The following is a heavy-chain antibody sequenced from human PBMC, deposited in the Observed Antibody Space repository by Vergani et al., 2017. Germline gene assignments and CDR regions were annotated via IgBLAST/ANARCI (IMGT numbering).Heavy chain of an antibody. J-gene: IGHJ4*02. V-gene: IGHV5-51*01. Sequence: EVQLVQSGAEVKKPGESLKISCKGSGYSFTTYWIGWVRQMPGKGLEWMGTIYPGDSDIRYSPSFQGQVTISADKSISTAYLQWSSLKASDTAMYYCARSYYYDSSGFYGFPFFDCWGQGTLVTVSS. CDR1: GYSFTTYW. CDR2: IYPGDSDI. CDR3: ARSYYYDSSGFYGFPFFDC. D-gene: IGHD3-22*01.